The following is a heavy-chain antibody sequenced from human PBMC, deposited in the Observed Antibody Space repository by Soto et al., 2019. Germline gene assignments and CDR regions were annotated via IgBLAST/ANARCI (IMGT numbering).Heavy chain of an antibody. CDR1: GYTFTSYG. CDR2: ISAYNGNT. D-gene: IGHD6-6*01. Sequence: ASVKVSCKASGYTFTSYGISWVRQAPGQGLEWMGWISAYNGNTNYAQKLQGRVTMTTDTSTSTAYMELRSLRSDDTAVYYCARDESRRSIAAQRMAGELNYWGQGTLVTVSS. J-gene: IGHJ4*02. V-gene: IGHV1-18*01. CDR3: ARDESRRSIAAQRMAGELNY.